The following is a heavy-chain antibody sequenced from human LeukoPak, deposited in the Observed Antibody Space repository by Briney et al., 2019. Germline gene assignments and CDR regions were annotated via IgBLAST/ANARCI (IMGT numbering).Heavy chain of an antibody. CDR3: ARDTLGEGEDANYAVYYFDY. V-gene: IGHV3-48*04. CDR1: GFTFSSYR. CDR2: ISSSSSTI. D-gene: IGHD4/OR15-4a*01. J-gene: IGHJ4*02. Sequence: GGSLRLSCAASGFTFSSYRMNWVRQAPGKGLEWVSYISSSSSTIYYADSVKGRFTISRDNAKNTLYLQMNSLRAEDTAVYYCARDTLGEGEDANYAVYYFDYWGQGTPVTVSS.